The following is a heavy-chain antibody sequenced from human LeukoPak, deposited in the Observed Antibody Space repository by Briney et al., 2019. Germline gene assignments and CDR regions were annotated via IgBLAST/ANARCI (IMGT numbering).Heavy chain of an antibody. CDR1: GGSISSYY. D-gene: IGHD6-13*01. V-gene: IGHV4-59*12. J-gene: IGHJ4*02. Sequence: PSETLSLTCTVSGGSISSYYWSWIRQPPGKGLEWIGYIYYSGSTNYNPSLKSRVTISVDTSKNQFSLKLSSVTAADTAVYYCARGEGVAAAGTIDYWGQGTLVTVSS. CDR3: ARGEGVAAAGTIDY. CDR2: IYYSGST.